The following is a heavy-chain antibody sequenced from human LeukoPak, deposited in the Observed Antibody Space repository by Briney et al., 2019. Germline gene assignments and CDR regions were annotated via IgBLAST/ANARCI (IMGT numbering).Heavy chain of an antibody. V-gene: IGHV3-74*01. J-gene: IGHJ4*02. CDR1: GFTFSSYW. CDR2: INSDGSST. D-gene: IGHD3-9*01. Sequence: GGSLRLSCAASGFTFSSYWMHWVRQAPGRGLVLVSRINSDGSSTSYADSVKGRFTISRDNAKNTLYLQMNSLRAEDTAVYYCARILTGVADYWGQGTLVTVSS. CDR3: ARILTGVADY.